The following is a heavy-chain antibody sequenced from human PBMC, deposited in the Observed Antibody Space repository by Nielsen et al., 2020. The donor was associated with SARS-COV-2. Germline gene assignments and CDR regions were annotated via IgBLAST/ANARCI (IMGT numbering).Heavy chain of an antibody. Sequence: LKISCAASGFTFSSYGMHWVRQAPGKGLEWVAVISYDGSNKYYADSVKGRFTISRDNSKNTLYLQMNSLRAEDTAVYYCAKGVAGYYYFDYWGQGTLVTVSS. V-gene: IGHV3-30*18. CDR3: AKGVAGYYYFDY. CDR1: GFTFSSYG. D-gene: IGHD6-19*01. CDR2: ISYDGSNK. J-gene: IGHJ4*02.